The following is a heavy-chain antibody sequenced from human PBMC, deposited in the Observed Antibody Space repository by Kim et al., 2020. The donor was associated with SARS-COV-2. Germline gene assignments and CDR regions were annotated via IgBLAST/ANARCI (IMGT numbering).Heavy chain of an antibody. D-gene: IGHD6-19*01. Sequence: SETLSLTCTVSGGSISSYYWSWIRQPPGKGLEWIGYIYYSGSTSYSPSLKSRVTISVDTSMNQFSLNLNSVTAADTAVYYCARAPYSSGWYYYGLDVWGQGTTVTVSS. V-gene: IGHV4-59*13. CDR2: IYYSGST. CDR1: GGSISSYY. J-gene: IGHJ6*02. CDR3: ARAPYSSGWYYYGLDV.